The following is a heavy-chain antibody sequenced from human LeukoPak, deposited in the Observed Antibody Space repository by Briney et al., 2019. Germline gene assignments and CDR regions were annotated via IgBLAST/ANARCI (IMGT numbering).Heavy chain of an antibody. V-gene: IGHV4-34*01. CDR2: INHSGST. CDR3: ARGRLRTWFDP. Sequence: SETLSLTCAVYGGSFSGYYWSWISQPPGKGLEWIGEINHSGSTNYNPSLKSRDTISVDTSKNQFSLKLSSVTAADTAVYYCARGRLRTWFDPWGQGTLVTVSS. D-gene: IGHD3-22*01. CDR1: GGSFSGYY. J-gene: IGHJ5*02.